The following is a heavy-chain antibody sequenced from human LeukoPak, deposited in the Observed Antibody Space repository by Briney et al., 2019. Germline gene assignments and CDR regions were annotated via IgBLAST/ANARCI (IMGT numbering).Heavy chain of an antibody. CDR3: ATLSGTTTVPHY. Sequence: GESLKISCKGSGYSFSSYWIAWVRQMSGEGLEWMGIIYPSDSNTRYNPYFQGQVTISADKSINTAYLQWSSLKASDTAIYYCATLSGTTTVPHYWGQGTLVTVSS. CDR2: IYPSDSNT. CDR1: GYSFSSYW. D-gene: IGHD1-7*01. J-gene: IGHJ4*02. V-gene: IGHV5-51*01.